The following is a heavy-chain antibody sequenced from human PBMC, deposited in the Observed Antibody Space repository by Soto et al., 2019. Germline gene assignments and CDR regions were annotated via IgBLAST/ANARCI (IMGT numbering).Heavy chain of an antibody. CDR3: VRVPDY. Sequence: PSETLSLTCAVSGGSLSSGGYSWSWIRQPPGKGLDWIGYIYHSGSTYYNPSLKSRVTISVDRSKNQFSLKLSSVTAADTAVYYCVRVPDYWGQGTLVTVSS. CDR1: GGSLSSGGYS. CDR2: IYHSGST. V-gene: IGHV4-30-2*01. J-gene: IGHJ4*02.